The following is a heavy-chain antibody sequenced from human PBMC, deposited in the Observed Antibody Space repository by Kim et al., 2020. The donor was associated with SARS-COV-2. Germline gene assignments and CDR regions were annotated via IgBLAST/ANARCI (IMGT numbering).Heavy chain of an antibody. CDR1: GFTFSDYE. V-gene: IGHV3-48*03. CDR3: TRDLQMTRAFFPYFYGMDV. D-gene: IGHD3-3*02. Sequence: GGSLRLSCVASGFTFSDYEMNWVRQSPGMGLEWVSFISGSGKTTHYADSAKGRFTISRDNAKNSLYLELNTLRAEDTAVYYCTRDLQMTRAFFPYFYGMDVWGQGTTVIVSS. CDR2: ISGSGKTT. J-gene: IGHJ6*02.